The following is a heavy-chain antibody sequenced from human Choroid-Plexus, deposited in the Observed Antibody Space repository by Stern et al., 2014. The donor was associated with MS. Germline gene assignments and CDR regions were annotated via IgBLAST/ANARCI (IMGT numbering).Heavy chain of an antibody. D-gene: IGHD2/OR15-2a*01. Sequence: DQLVESGGGVVQPGRPLRLSCVASGFTLGSCAMHWVRQAPGKGLEWGVGVSYDGSNKYYADSVKGRFTISRDNSQNTLYMQMSSLRPEDTAVYYCAKDRQYLTYFFDHWGQGSLVTVSS. CDR1: GFTLGSCA. CDR3: AKDRQYLTYFFDH. J-gene: IGHJ5*02. V-gene: IGHV3-30*18. CDR2: VSYDGSNK.